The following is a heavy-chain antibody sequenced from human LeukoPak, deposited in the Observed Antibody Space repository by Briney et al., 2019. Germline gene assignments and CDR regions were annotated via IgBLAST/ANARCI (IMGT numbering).Heavy chain of an antibody. D-gene: IGHD1-26*01. V-gene: IGHV3-23*01. CDR1: GFTLSKFD. CDR2: ISRSGSGDNT. J-gene: IGHJ4*02. Sequence: GGSLRLSCAASGFTLSKFDMYWVRQAPGKGLECVSVISRSGSGDNTYYADSVKGRFTISRDNSRNTLYLQMDSLRAEDTAVYYCAKDQAFIVGATTTFDYWGQGTLVTVSS. CDR3: AKDQAFIVGATTTFDY.